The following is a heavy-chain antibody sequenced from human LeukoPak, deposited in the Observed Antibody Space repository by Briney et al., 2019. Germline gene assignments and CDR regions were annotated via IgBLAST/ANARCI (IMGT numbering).Heavy chain of an antibody. CDR3: TTDSGDYGDYVRK. CDR2: IKSKSAGGTT. J-gene: IGHJ4*02. Sequence: GGSLRLSCAASGFTFNNAWLSWIRQAPGKGLEWVGRIKSKSAGGTTDYPAPVKGRFTISRDDSKNMLYLQMNSLKTEDTAVYYCTTDSGDYGDYVRKWGQGTLVTVSS. CDR1: GFTFNNAW. V-gene: IGHV3-15*01. D-gene: IGHD4-17*01.